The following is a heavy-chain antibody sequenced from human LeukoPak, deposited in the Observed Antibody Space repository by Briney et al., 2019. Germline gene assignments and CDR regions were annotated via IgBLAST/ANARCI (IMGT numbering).Heavy chain of an antibody. CDR3: ASQGVRFLEWLLPDY. V-gene: IGHV4-39*01. CDR2: IYYSGST. Sequence: SETLSLTCTVSGGSISSSSYYWGWIRQPPGKGLEWIGSIYYSGSTYYNPSLKSRVTISVDTSKNQFSLKLSSVTAADTAVYYCASQGVRFLEWLLPDYWGQGTLVTVSS. CDR1: GGSISSSSYY. J-gene: IGHJ4*02. D-gene: IGHD3-3*01.